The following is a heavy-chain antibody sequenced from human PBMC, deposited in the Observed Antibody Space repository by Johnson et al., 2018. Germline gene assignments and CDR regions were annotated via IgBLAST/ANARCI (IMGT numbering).Heavy chain of an antibody. V-gene: IGHV3-30*18. CDR3: AKDQIPVVVGATHYYSDMDV. J-gene: IGHJ6*03. CDR2: ISYDGSNK. CDR1: GFTFSSYG. D-gene: IGHD1-26*01. Sequence: QVQLVQSGGGVVQPGRSLRLSCAASGFTFSSYGMHWVRQAPGKGLEWVAVISYDGSNKYYADSGKGRFTISRDNSKNTLYLQMNSLGAEDTAVYYCAKDQIPVVVGATHYYSDMDVWGEGTTVTVSS.